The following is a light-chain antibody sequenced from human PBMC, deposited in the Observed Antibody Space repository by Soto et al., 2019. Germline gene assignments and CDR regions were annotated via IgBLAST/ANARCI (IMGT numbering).Light chain of an antibody. CDR2: GAS. J-gene: IGKJ1*01. CDR1: RSISPW. V-gene: IGKV1-5*01. Sequence: DLQMTQSPSTLSASVGDRVTIACRASRSISPWLAWYQQKPGKPPKLLIYGASSLAAGVPSRFSGSGSGTDFTLTISSLQPDDFASYYCQQYSSSTTFGQGTKVEIK. CDR3: QQYSSSTT.